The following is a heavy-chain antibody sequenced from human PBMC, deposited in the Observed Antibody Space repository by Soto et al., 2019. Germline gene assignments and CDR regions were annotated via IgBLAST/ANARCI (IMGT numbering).Heavy chain of an antibody. J-gene: IGHJ6*02. CDR1: GGSISSYY. D-gene: IGHD3-3*01. Sequence: SETLSLTCTVSGGSISSYYLSWIRQPPGKGLEWIGYIYYSGSTNYNPSLKSRVTISVDTSKNQFSLKLSSVTAADTAVYYCARHGEPYDFWSGYGYHYYGRDVWGQGTKVTVS. CDR3: ARHGEPYDFWSGYGYHYYGRDV. CDR2: IYYSGST. V-gene: IGHV4-59*01.